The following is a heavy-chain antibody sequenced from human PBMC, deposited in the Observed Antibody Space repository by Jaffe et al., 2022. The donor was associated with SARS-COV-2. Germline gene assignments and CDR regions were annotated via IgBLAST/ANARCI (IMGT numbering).Heavy chain of an antibody. CDR2: ISYDGSNK. J-gene: IGHJ6*02. Sequence: QVQLVESGGGVVQPGRSLRLSCAASGFTFSSYAMHWVRQAPGKGLEWVAVISYDGSNKYYADSVKGRFTISRDNSKNTLYLQMNSLRAEDTAVYYCARDIIVVVPAAMGSPIGYYYYGMDVWGQGTTVTVSS. CDR3: ARDIIVVVPAAMGSPIGYYYYGMDV. V-gene: IGHV3-30-3*01. CDR1: GFTFSSYA. D-gene: IGHD2-2*01.